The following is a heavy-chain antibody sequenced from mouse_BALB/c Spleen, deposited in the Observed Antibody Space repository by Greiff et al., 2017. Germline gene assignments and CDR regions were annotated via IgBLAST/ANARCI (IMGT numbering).Heavy chain of an antibody. CDR2: IYWDDDK. Sequence: QVTLKVSGPGILQPSQTLSLTCSFSGFSLSTSGMGVSWIRQPSGKGLEWLAHIYWDDDKRYNPSLKSRLTISKDTSRNQVFLKITSVDTADTATYYCARRAEVLLFDYWGQGTTLTVSS. J-gene: IGHJ2*01. CDR3: ARRAEVLLFDY. V-gene: IGHV8-12*01. D-gene: IGHD2-14*01. CDR1: GFSLSTSGMG.